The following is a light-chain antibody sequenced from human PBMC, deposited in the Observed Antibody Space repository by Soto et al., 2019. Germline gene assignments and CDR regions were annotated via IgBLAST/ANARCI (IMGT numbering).Light chain of an antibody. V-gene: IGLV2-8*01. CDR2: EVS. CDR3: SSYAGSNNLVV. CDR1: SNDVGGYNY. J-gene: IGLJ2*01. Sequence: QSVLTQPPSASGSPGQSVTISCTGTSNDVGGYNYVSWYQQHPGKAPKLMIYEVSKRPSGVPDRFSGSKSGNTASLTVSGLQAEDEADYYCSSYAGSNNLVVFGGGTQLTVL.